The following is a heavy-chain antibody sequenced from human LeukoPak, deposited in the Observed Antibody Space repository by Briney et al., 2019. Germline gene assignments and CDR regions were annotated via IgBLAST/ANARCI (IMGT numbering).Heavy chain of an antibody. D-gene: IGHD5-24*01. CDR3: ARDLGWLQSDY. CDR1: GFTFSDYY. V-gene: IGHV3-11*04. Sequence: GGSLRLSCAASGFTFSDYYMSWIRQAPGKGLEWVSYISSSGSTIYYADSAKGRLTISRDNAKNSVYLQIHNLRAEDTAVYYCARDLGWLQSDYWGQGTLVTVSS. J-gene: IGHJ4*02. CDR2: ISSSGSTI.